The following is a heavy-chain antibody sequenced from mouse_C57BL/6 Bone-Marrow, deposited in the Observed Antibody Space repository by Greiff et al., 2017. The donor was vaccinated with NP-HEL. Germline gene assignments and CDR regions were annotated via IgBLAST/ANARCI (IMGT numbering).Heavy chain of an antibody. Sequence: QVQLQQSGPELVKPGASVKISCKASGYSFTSYYIHWVKQRPGQGLEWIGWIYPGSGNTKYNEKFKGKATLTADTSSSTAYMQLSSLTSEDSAVYYCARERFYYGYGGFAYWGQGTLVTVSA. D-gene: IGHD2-2*01. V-gene: IGHV1-66*01. CDR2: IYPGSGNT. CDR1: GYSFTSYY. J-gene: IGHJ3*01. CDR3: ARERFYYGYGGFAY.